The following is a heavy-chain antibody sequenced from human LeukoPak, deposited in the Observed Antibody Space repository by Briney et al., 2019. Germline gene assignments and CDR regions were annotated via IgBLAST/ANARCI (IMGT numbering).Heavy chain of an antibody. CDR1: GFTFRTHS. CDR3: AGASGGNRPFDY. J-gene: IGHJ4*02. D-gene: IGHD1-14*01. V-gene: IGHV3-21*01. CDR2: IGSANSYI. Sequence: PGGSLRLSCEASGFTFRTHSMNWVRQAPGKGLEWVSSIGSANSYIYYADSLKGRFTISRDNAKDSLYLQMNSLRAEDTAVYYCAGASGGNRPFDYWGQGTLVTVSS.